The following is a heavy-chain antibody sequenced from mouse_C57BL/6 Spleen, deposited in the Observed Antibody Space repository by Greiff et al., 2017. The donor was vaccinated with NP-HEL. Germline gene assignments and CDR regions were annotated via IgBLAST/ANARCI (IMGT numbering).Heavy chain of an antibody. Sequence: DVHLVESGGGLVKPGGSLKLSCAASGFTFSDYGMHWVRQAPETGLEWVAYISSGSSTIYYADKVKGRFTISRDHAKNTLFLQMTSLRSEDTAMYYCALYDYGGFAYWGQGTLVTVSA. CDR1: GFTFSDYG. CDR2: ISSGSSTI. D-gene: IGHD2-4*01. V-gene: IGHV5-17*01. CDR3: ALYDYGGFAY. J-gene: IGHJ3*01.